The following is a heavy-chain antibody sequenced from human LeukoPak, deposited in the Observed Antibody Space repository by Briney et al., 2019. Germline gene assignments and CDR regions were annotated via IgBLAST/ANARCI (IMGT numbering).Heavy chain of an antibody. CDR2: IIPIFGTA. Sequence: GSSVKVSCKASGGTFSSYAISWVRQAPGQGLEWMGGIIPIFGTANYAQKFQGRVTITTDESTSTAYMELSSLRSKDTAVYHCARDRAIAAAGPWFDPWGQATLVTVSS. CDR1: GGTFSSYA. D-gene: IGHD6-13*01. CDR3: ARDRAIAAAGPWFDP. J-gene: IGHJ5*02. V-gene: IGHV1-69*05.